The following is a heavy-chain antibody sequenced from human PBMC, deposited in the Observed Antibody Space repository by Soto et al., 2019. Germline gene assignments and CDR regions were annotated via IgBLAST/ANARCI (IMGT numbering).Heavy chain of an antibody. V-gene: IGHV1-2*04. Sequence: VASVKVSCKASGYTFTDYYMHWVRQAPGQGLEWMGWINPNSGGTNYAQKFQGWVTMTRDTSISTAYMELSRLRSDDTAVYYCARGSSSYYYYYGMDVWGQGTTVTVSS. CDR2: INPNSGGT. CDR1: GYTFTDYY. CDR3: ARGSSSYYYYYGMDV. D-gene: IGHD6-6*01. J-gene: IGHJ6*02.